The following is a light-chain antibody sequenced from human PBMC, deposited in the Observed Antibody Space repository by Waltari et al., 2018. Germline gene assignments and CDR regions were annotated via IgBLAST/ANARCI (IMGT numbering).Light chain of an antibody. Sequence: DIQMTQSPSTLSASVGDRVTITCRVSQRLSNWLAWYQQNPGKAPKVLIYKASTLESGVPSRLSGSGSGSEFTLTIRILQPDDFATYYCQQYRNLWTFGQGTKVEIK. CDR2: KAS. V-gene: IGKV1-5*03. CDR1: QRLSNW. J-gene: IGKJ1*01. CDR3: QQYRNLWT.